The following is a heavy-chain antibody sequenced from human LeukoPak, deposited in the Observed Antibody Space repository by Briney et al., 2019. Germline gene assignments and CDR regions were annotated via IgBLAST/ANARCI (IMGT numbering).Heavy chain of an antibody. J-gene: IGHJ6*03. CDR1: GGSISSSSYY. CDR2: IYYSGST. CDR3: ARFYRDYYYMDV. Sequence: PSETLSLTCTVSGGSISSSSYYWGWIRQPPGKGLEWIGSIYYSGSTYYNPSLKSRVTISVDTSKNQCSLKLSSVTAADTAVYYCARFYRDYYYMDVWGKGTTVTISS. D-gene: IGHD4-11*01. V-gene: IGHV4-39*01.